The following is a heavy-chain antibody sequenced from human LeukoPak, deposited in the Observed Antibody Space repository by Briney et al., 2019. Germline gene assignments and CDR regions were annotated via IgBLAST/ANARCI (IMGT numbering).Heavy chain of an antibody. D-gene: IGHD1-26*01. CDR3: AFRGYSGSY. CDR2: VIDGGGGT. CDR1: GFTFSTYA. J-gene: IGHJ4*02. Sequence: GGSLRLSCAASGFTFSTYAMSWVRQAPGKGLEWGSTVIDGGGGTYYPDSVKGRFTISRDNSKYPVYLQMNSLRAEDTAVYYCAFRGYSGSYWGQGTLVTVSS. V-gene: IGHV3-23*01.